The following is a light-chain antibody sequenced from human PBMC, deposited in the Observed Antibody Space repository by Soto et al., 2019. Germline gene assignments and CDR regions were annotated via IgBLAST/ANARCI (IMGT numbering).Light chain of an antibody. CDR1: QSLSTN. J-gene: IGKJ1*01. V-gene: IGKV3-15*01. CDR2: GAS. CDR3: QQYNNWPRT. Sequence: EIVMTQSPATLSVSPGERATLSCRASQSLSTNLAWYQQKPGQAPRLLIYGASTGATGIPARFSGSGSGTEFTLTISSLQSEDFAVYYCQQYNNWPRTSGQGTKVDIK.